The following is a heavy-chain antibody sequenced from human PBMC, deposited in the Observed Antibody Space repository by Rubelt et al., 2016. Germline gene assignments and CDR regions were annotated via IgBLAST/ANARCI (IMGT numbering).Heavy chain of an antibody. D-gene: IGHD2/OR15-2a*01. Sequence: QVQLQESGPGLVKPSETLSLTCTVSGGSISSYYWSWIRQPPGKGLEWIGYIYYSRSTNYNPSLKSRVTISVDTSKNQFSLKLSSVTAADTAVYYCARDSGSRIFDYWGQGTLVTVSS. CDR1: GGSISSYY. CDR3: ARDSGSRIFDY. J-gene: IGHJ4*02. V-gene: IGHV4-59*12. CDR2: IYYSRST.